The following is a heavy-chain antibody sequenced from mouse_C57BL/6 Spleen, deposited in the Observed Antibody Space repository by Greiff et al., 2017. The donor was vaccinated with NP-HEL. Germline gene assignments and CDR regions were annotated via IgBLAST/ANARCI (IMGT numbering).Heavy chain of an antibody. CDR3: ARRAFYYGSSYWYFDV. V-gene: IGHV1-50*01. CDR2: IDPSDSYT. D-gene: IGHD1-1*01. Sequence: VKLQQPGAELVKPGASVKLSCKASGYTFTSYWMQWVKQRPGQGLEWIGEIDPSDSYTNYNQKFKGKATLTVDTSSSTAYMQLSSLTSEDSAVYYCARRAFYYGSSYWYFDVWGTGTTVTVSS. J-gene: IGHJ1*03. CDR1: GYTFTSYW.